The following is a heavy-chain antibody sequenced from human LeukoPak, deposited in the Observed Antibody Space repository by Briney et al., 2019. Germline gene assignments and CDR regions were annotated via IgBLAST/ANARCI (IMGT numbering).Heavy chain of an antibody. CDR1: GGSFSGYY. V-gene: IGHV4-34*01. CDR2: INHSGST. Sequence: PSETLSLTCAVYGGSFSGYYWSWIRQPPGKGPEWIGEINHSGSTNYNPSLKSRVTISVDTSKNQFSLKLSSVTAADTAVYYCARGGYCSSTSCYRSYYYGMDVWGQGTTVTVSS. D-gene: IGHD2-2*02. J-gene: IGHJ6*02. CDR3: ARGGYCSSTSCYRSYYYGMDV.